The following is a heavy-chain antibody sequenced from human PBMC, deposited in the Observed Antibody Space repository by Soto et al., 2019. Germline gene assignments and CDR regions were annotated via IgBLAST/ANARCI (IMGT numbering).Heavy chain of an antibody. CDR1: GFTFSSYA. D-gene: IGHD5-12*01. Sequence: GGSLRLSCAASGFTFSSYAMSWVRQAPGKGLEWVSTISGSGGSTYYADSVKGRFTISRDNSKNTLYLQMNSLRAEDTAVYYCAKGLLATGQSTTDWGQGTLVTVSS. V-gene: IGHV3-23*01. J-gene: IGHJ4*02. CDR3: AKGLLATGQSTTD. CDR2: ISGSGGST.